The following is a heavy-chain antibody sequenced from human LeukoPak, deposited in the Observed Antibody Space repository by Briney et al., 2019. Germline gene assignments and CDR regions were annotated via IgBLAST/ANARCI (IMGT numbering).Heavy chain of an antibody. CDR2: IYPGDSNT. D-gene: IGHD1-26*01. J-gene: IGHJ4*02. CDR3: ARPEQIVGAHY. V-gene: IGHV5-51*01. Sequence: GESLKISCKGSGSSFTSYWIGGVRQIPGKDLEWRGIIYPGDSNTKYSPSFQGQVTISADKSISTAYLQWSSLKASDTAMYYCARPEQIVGAHYWGQGTLVTVSS. CDR1: GSSFTSYW.